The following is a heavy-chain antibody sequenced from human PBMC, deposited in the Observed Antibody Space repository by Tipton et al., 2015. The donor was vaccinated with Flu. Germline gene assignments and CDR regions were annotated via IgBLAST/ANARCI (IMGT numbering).Heavy chain of an antibody. CDR2: ISYDGSNK. V-gene: IGHV3-30*18. J-gene: IGHJ4*02. CDR3: AKDQHPHYYDSSGYSSVDY. CDR1: GFTFSSYS. D-gene: IGHD3-22*01. Sequence: SLRLSCAASGFTFSSYSMNWVRQAPGKGLEWVAVISYDGSNKYYADSVKGRFTISRDNSKNTLYLQMNSLRAEDTAVYYCAKDQHPHYYDSSGYSSVDYWGQGTLVPVSS.